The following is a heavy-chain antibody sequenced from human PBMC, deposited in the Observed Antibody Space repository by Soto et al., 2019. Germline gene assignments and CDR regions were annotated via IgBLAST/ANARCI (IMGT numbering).Heavy chain of an antibody. D-gene: IGHD6-13*01. J-gene: IGHJ4*02. CDR1: GGSISSNY. CDR3: ARYRREAVAGYTLDN. CDR2: VYNSGST. Sequence: AETLSLTCTASGGSISSNYWTWIRQPPGKGLEWIGYVYNSGSTNYNPSLKSRVTISEDTSKSQFYLKVNSMTAADTDVYYCARYRREAVAGYTLDNWGQGILVTVSS. V-gene: IGHV4-59*01.